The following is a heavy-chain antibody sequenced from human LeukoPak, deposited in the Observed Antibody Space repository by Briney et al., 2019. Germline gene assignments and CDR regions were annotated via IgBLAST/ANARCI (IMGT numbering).Heavy chain of an antibody. D-gene: IGHD3-10*01. CDR2: INPSGGST. J-gene: IGHJ4*02. CDR3: ARVSGPELWFGDATQYYFDY. CDR1: GYTFTSYY. Sequence: ASVKVSCKASGYTFTSYYMHWVRQAPGQGLEWMGIINPSGGSTSYAQKFQGRVTMTRDTSTSTVYMELSSLRSEDTAVYYCARVSGPELWFGDATQYYFDYWGQGTLVTVSS. V-gene: IGHV1-46*01.